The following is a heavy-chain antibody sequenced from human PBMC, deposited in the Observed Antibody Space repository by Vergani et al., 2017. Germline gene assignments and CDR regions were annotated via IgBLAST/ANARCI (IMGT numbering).Heavy chain of an antibody. Sequence: EVQLVESGGGLVQPGRSLRLSCTASGFTFGDYAMSWFRQAPGKGLEWVGFIRIKAFGGTTEYAASVKGRFTISRDDCKSIAYLQMNSLKSEDTAVYYCTREDGSSCYRTNNAIYIAGEATMVSVSS. V-gene: IGHV3-49*03. CDR2: IRIKAFGGTT. J-gene: IGHJ3*02. D-gene: IGHD6-13*01. CDR1: GFTFGDYA. CDR3: TREDGSSCYRTNNAIYI.